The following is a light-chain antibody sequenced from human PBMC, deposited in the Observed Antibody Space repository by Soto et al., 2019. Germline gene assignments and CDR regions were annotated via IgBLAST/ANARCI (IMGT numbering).Light chain of an antibody. CDR2: GVN. Sequence: QSALTQPASVSGSLGQSITISCTGTSSDVVSYNYVSWYQQHPGKAPKLIIFGVNDRPSGISDRFSGSKSGNTASLTIFGLQLEDEAVYYCSSYTTGSTLPWVFGTGTKVTVL. J-gene: IGLJ1*01. CDR3: SSYTTGSTLPWV. CDR1: SSDVVSYNY. V-gene: IGLV2-14*01.